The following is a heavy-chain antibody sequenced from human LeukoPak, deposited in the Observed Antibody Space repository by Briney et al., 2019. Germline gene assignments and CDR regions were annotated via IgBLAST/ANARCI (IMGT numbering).Heavy chain of an antibody. Sequence: LTGGSLRLSCAASGFTFSSYWMSWVRQAPGKGLEWVANIKQDGSEKYYVDSVKGRFTISRDNAKNTLYLQMNRLRAEDTAVYYCARDGTTSNRVAYNWFDSWGQGTLVTVSS. CDR3: ARDGTTSNRVAYNWFDS. D-gene: IGHD1/OR15-1a*01. CDR2: IKQDGSEK. CDR1: GFTFSSYW. J-gene: IGHJ5*01. V-gene: IGHV3-7*01.